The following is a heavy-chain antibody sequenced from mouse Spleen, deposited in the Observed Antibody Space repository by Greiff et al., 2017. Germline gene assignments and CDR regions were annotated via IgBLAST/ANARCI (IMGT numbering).Heavy chain of an antibody. CDR3: ARDDTSMITTAWFAY. D-gene: IGHD2-4*01. CDR1: GFTFTDYY. J-gene: IGHJ3*01. V-gene: IGHV7-3*02. CDR2: IRNKANGYTT. Sequence: EVKLVESGGGLVQPGGSLRLSCATSGFTFTDYYMSWVRQPPGKALEWLGFIRNKANGYTTEYSASVKGRFTISRDNSQSILYLQMNTLRAEDSATYYCARDDTSMITTAWFAYWGQGTLVTVSA.